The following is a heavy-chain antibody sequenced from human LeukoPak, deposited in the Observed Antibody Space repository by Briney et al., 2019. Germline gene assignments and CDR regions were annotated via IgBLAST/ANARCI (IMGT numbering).Heavy chain of an antibody. CDR2: IWYDGSNK. CDR3: ARDAAITMIVVVSSWFDP. J-gene: IGHJ5*02. Sequence: GRSLRLSCAASGFTFSSYGMHWVRQAPGKGLEWVAVIWYDGSNKYYADSVKGRFTISRDNSKNTLYLQMNSLRAEDTAVYYCARDAAITMIVVVSSWFDPWGQGTLVTVSS. D-gene: IGHD3-22*01. V-gene: IGHV3-33*01. CDR1: GFTFSSYG.